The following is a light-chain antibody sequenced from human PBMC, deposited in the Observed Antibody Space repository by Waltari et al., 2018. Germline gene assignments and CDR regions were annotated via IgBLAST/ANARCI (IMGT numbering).Light chain of an antibody. CDR2: KDS. V-gene: IGLV3-25*03. CDR3: QSADSSGTYVV. Sequence: SYELTQPPSVSVSPGQTARITCSGDALPKQYAYWYQQKPGQAPVLVIYKDSERPSVIPERFSGSSSGTTVTLTIIGVQAEDEADYYCQSADSSGTYVVFGGGTKLTVL. CDR1: ALPKQY. J-gene: IGLJ2*01.